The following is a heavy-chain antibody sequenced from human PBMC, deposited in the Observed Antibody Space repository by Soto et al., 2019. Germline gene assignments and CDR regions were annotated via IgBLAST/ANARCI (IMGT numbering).Heavy chain of an antibody. Sequence: QVPLVQSGAEVKKPGASVKVSCKASGYTFTNYAIHWVRQAPGQRLEWMGWINAGNGNTKYSQKFQGRVTITRDTSASTAYMELSSLRSEDTAVYFCARSGYSSGWYHWYFDFWGRGTLVTVSS. D-gene: IGHD6-19*01. CDR3: ARSGYSSGWYHWYFDF. V-gene: IGHV1-3*01. CDR2: INAGNGNT. CDR1: GYTFTNYA. J-gene: IGHJ2*01.